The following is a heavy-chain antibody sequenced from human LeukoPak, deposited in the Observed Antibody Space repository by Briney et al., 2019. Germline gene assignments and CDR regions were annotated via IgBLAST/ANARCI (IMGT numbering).Heavy chain of an antibody. CDR1: GYTFTNYL. Sequence: GASVKVSCKASGYTFTNYLLHWVRQAPGQGPEWVGRIIPGGGSTNYAQKFRDRVTMTRDTSTSTVYMELSSLRSEDTAVYHCVREESGGYFDYWGLGTLVTVSS. D-gene: IGHD2-8*02. V-gene: IGHV1-46*01. J-gene: IGHJ4*02. CDR2: IIPGGGST. CDR3: VREESGGYFDY.